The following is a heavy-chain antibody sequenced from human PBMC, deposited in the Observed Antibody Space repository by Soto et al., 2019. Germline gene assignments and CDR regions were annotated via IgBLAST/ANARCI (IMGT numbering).Heavy chain of an antibody. V-gene: IGHV1-69*01. Sequence: QVQLVQSGAEVKKPGSSVKVSCKASGGTFSSYAISWVRQAPGQGLEWMGGIITIFGTANYAQKFQGRVTITADESTSTAYMELSSLRAEDTAVYYCAGDGGYCSGGSCSGGYYYGMDVWGQGTTVTVSS. J-gene: IGHJ6*02. CDR2: IITIFGTA. CDR3: AGDGGYCSGGSCSGGYYYGMDV. CDR1: GGTFSSYA. D-gene: IGHD2-15*01.